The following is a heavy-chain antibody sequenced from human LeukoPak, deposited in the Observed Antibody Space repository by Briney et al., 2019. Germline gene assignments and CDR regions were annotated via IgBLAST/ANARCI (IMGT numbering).Heavy chain of an antibody. V-gene: IGHV3-15*01. D-gene: IGHD4-17*01. CDR3: TVRGETTVTTVDY. J-gene: IGHJ4*02. Sequence: GGSPRLSCAASGFTFSNAWMSWVRQAPGKGLAWVGRIKSKTDGGTTDYAAPVKGRFTISRDDSKNTLYLQMNSLKTEDTAVYYCTVRGETTVTTVDYWGQGTLVTVSS. CDR2: IKSKTDGGTT. CDR1: GFTFSNAW.